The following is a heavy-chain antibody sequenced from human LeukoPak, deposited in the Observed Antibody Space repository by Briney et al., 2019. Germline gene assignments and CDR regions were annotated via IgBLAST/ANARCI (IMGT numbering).Heavy chain of an antibody. CDR2: ISAYNGNT. V-gene: IGHV1-18*01. CDR1: GYTFTSYG. D-gene: IGHD3-16*02. J-gene: IGHJ3*02. Sequence: GASVEVSCKASGYTFTSYGISWVRQAPGQGLEWMGWISAYNGNTNYAQKLQGRVTMTTDTSTSTAYMELRSLRSDDTAVYYCARDRTNNYDYVWGSYRNHDAFDIWGQGTMVTVSS. CDR3: ARDRTNNYDYVWGSYRNHDAFDI.